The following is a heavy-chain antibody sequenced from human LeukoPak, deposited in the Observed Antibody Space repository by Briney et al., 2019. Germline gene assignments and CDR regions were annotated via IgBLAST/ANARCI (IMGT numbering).Heavy chain of an antibody. CDR2: ISGGGGSA. CDR1: GFTFSSYA. V-gene: IGHV3-23*01. CDR3: AKDQARGSGSDY. D-gene: IGHD3-10*01. J-gene: IGHJ4*02. Sequence: QPGGSLRLSCAASGFTFSSYAMSWVRQAPGKGLEWVSAISGGGGSAYYADSVKGRFTISRDNSRNTLYLQMNSLRAEDTAVYFCAKDQARGSGSDYWGQGTLVTVSS.